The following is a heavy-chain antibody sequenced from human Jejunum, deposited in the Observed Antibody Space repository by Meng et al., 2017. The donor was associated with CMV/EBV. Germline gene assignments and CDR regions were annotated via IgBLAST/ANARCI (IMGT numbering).Heavy chain of an antibody. V-gene: IGHV4-59*01. Sequence: CTVSGGSISTYYWNWIRQAPGMGLEWIGYTYYNGRFNYNASLRNRVTISLDTSRKQLSLKLTSVTAADTAVYYCVRDPSPLGWFDPWGQGILVTVSS. D-gene: IGHD3-10*01. CDR1: GGSISTYY. CDR2: TYYNGRF. J-gene: IGHJ5*02. CDR3: VRDPSPLGWFDP.